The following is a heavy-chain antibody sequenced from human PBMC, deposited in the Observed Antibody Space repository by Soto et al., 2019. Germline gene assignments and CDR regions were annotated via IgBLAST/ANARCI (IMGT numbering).Heavy chain of an antibody. D-gene: IGHD6-6*01. CDR3: ARGPPFIAARRGYYYYGMDV. CDR2: IYYSGST. J-gene: IGHJ6*02. V-gene: IGHV4-59*01. Sequence: PSETLSLTCTVSGGSISSYYWSWIRQPPGKGLEWIGYIYYSGSTNYNPSLKSRVTISVDTSKSQFSLKLSSVTAADTAVYYCARGPPFIAARRGYYYYGMDVWGQGTTVTVSS. CDR1: GGSISSYY.